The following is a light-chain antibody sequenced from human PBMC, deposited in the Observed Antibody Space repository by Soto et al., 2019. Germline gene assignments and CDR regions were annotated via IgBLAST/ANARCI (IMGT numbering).Light chain of an antibody. Sequence: EIVLTQSPVTLSLSPGERATLSCRASQRVSSSYLAWYQQKPGQAPRLLIYGASIRATGIPDRFRGSGSGTDFTLTISRLEPEDFAVYYCQQYDSSFRTFGQGTKVEIK. V-gene: IGKV3-20*01. J-gene: IGKJ1*01. CDR1: QRVSSSY. CDR3: QQYDSSFRT. CDR2: GAS.